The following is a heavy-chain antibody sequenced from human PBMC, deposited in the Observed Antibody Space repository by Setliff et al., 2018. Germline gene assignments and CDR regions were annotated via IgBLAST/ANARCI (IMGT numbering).Heavy chain of an antibody. V-gene: IGHV4-34*01. D-gene: IGHD3-3*01. J-gene: IGHJ4*02. Sequence: SETLSLTCSVYGESFSNNYWSWIRQTPGKGLEWIGESNHGGSTSYHPSLKSRLTMSVDTSKNQFSLKLTSVTAADTAVYYCAKSTVAYYDFWSGYSPSFDYWGQGTLVTVSS. CDR1: GESFSNNY. CDR2: SNHGGST. CDR3: AKSTVAYYDFWSGYSPSFDY.